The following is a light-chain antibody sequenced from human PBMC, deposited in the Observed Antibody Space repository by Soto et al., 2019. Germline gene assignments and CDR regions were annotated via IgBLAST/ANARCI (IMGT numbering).Light chain of an antibody. J-gene: IGKJ1*01. Sequence: DIQMTQSPSSLSASVGDRVTITCRASQSISSYLNWYQQKPGKAPKLLIDAASSLQSGVPSRFSGRGSGTDFTLTISSLQHEDFATYYCQQSYSTPPTFGQGTKVEIK. CDR1: QSISSY. CDR3: QQSYSTPPT. V-gene: IGKV1-39*01. CDR2: AAS.